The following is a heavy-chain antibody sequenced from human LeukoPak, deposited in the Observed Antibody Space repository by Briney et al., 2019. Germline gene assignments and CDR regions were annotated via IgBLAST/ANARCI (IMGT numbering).Heavy chain of an antibody. CDR1: GFTFSSYA. CDR3: ASGEFDYYDSLFF. V-gene: IGHV3-74*01. J-gene: IGHJ4*02. D-gene: IGHD3-22*01. Sequence: GGSLRLSCAASGFTFSSYAMSWVRQAPGKGLVWVSRINSDGSSTSYVDSVKGRFTISRDNAKKTLYLQMNSLRVEDTAVYYCASGEFDYYDSLFFGGQGTLVTVSS. CDR2: INSDGSST.